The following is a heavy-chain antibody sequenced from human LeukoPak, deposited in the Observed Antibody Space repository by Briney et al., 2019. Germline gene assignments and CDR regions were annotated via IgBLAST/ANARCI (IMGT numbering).Heavy chain of an antibody. CDR3: ARLGANYDFWSGYYSVAEY. CDR1: GGSISSSSYY. V-gene: IGHV4-39*01. J-gene: IGHJ4*02. CDR2: IYYSGST. Sequence: SETLSLTCTASGGSISSSSYYWGWIRQPPGKGLEWIGSIYYSGSTYYNPSLKSRVTISVDTSKNQFSLKLSSVTAADTAVYYCARLGANYDFWSGYYSVAEYWGQGTLVTVSS. D-gene: IGHD3-3*01.